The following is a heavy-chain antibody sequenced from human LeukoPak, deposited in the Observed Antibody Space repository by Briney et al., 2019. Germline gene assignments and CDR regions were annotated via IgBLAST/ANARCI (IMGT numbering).Heavy chain of an antibody. CDR3: AREVDFSGGSCYWFDP. V-gene: IGHV1-2*04. Sequence: ASVKASCKASGYTFTGYYMHWVRQAPGQGLEWMGWINPNSGGTNYAQKFQGWVTMTRDTSISTAYMELSRLRSDDTAVYYCAREVDFSGGSCYWFDPWGQGTLVTVSS. CDR1: GYTFTGYY. CDR2: INPNSGGT. J-gene: IGHJ5*02. D-gene: IGHD2-15*01.